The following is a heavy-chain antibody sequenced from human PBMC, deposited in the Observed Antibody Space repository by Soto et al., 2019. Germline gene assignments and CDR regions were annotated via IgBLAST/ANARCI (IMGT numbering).Heavy chain of an antibody. V-gene: IGHV3-23*01. CDR3: VKNSGWFNT. CDR1: GFTFGTTD. CDR2: IDGSDGIT. D-gene: IGHD3-10*01. Sequence: QLLQSGGGLVQPGGSLTLSCAASGFTFGTTDMSWVRQAPGEGLEWVSTIDGSDGITYYADSVKGRFPISRENSRNRVYLQMNSRRGDDTPLYYCVKNSGWFNTWGQGALVTVSS. J-gene: IGHJ5*02.